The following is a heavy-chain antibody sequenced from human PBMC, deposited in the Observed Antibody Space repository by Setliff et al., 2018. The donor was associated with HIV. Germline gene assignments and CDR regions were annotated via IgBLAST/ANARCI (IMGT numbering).Heavy chain of an antibody. CDR3: AREIKNPRYFDS. CDR2: TYLSGST. CDR1: GGSISTGNYY. J-gene: IGHJ4*02. V-gene: IGHV4-61*10. D-gene: IGHD3-16*01. Sequence: SETLSLTCSVSGGSISTGNYYWSWIRQPAGKTLEWIGRTYLSGSTYYNPSLKSRVTISVDTSKNQFSLRLSSVTAADTAVYYCAREIKNPRYFDSWGQGTLVTVSS.